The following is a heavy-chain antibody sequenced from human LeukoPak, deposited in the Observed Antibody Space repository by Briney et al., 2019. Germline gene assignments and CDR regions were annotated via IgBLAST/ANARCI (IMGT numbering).Heavy chain of an antibody. V-gene: IGHV3-23*01. CDR3: AKEGSRRRFDFDS. CDR2: AGTATDT. D-gene: IGHD3-16*01. CDR1: GFTFSNFA. Sequence: GGSLRLSCAASGFTFSNFAMSWFRQAPGRGLEWVSAAGTATDTSYTDSVKGRFTISRDNSKNTLYLQMNSLGAEDTAVYYCAKEGSRRRFDFDSWGRGTLVTVSS. J-gene: IGHJ4*02.